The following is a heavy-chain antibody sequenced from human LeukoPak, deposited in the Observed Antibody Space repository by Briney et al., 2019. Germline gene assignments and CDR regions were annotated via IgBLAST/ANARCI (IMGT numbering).Heavy chain of an antibody. D-gene: IGHD5-18*01. V-gene: IGHV1-18*01. CDR2: VSGYNGIA. CDR3: VRDERLTARGGEGYFDY. Sequence: ASVKVSCKTSGYPFSNYGISWVRQAPGQGLKWMAWVSGYNGIANWARDFQGRVHLSIDKSTSTAYLELRGLTSADTAIYYCVRDERLTARGGEGYFDYWGQGTLVTVSS. CDR1: GYPFSNYG. J-gene: IGHJ4*01.